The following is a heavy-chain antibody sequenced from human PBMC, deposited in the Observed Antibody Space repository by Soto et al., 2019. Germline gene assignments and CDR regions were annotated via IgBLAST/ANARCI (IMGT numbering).Heavy chain of an antibody. J-gene: IGHJ5*02. CDR1: GGSFSGYY. Sequence: QVQLQQWGAGLLKPSETLSLTCAVYGGSFSGYYWSWIGQPPGKGLEWIGEINHTASTNYNPSLKRRVNISVDTSKNQFALQLSSVTAADTAVYYCARTPHFYSSSSPWGQGTLVTVSS. CDR2: INHTAST. D-gene: IGHD6-13*01. CDR3: ARTPHFYSSSSP. V-gene: IGHV4-34*01.